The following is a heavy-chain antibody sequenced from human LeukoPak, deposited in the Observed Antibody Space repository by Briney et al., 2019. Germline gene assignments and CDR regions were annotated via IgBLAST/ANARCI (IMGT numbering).Heavy chain of an antibody. CDR1: GFTFGDYA. D-gene: IGHD2-2*01. Sequence: PGGSLRLSCTASGFTFGDYAMSWFRQAPGKGLEWVGFIRSKAYGGTTENAASVKGRFTISRDDSKSIAYLQMNSLKTEDTAVYYCARGGVYCSSVSCSVDYWGQGIPVTVSS. V-gene: IGHV3-49*03. CDR2: IRSKAYGGTT. CDR3: ARGGVYCSSVSCSVDY. J-gene: IGHJ4*02.